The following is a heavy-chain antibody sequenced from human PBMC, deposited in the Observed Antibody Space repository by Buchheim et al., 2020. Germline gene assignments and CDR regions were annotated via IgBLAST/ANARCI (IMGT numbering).Heavy chain of an antibody. J-gene: IGHJ4*02. CDR3: ARDVSQLDGEDDY. CDR2: IGATGGGK. D-gene: IGHD3-10*01. V-gene: IGHV3-23*01. CDR1: GFTFSSYA. Sequence: EVQLLESGGGLVQPGGSLRLSCAASGFTFSSYAMSWVRQAPGKGLEWVPSIGATGGGKSYADSVKGRFTFSRANSKNNLHLQMNSLRAEDTAVYYCARDVSQLDGEDDYWGQGTL.